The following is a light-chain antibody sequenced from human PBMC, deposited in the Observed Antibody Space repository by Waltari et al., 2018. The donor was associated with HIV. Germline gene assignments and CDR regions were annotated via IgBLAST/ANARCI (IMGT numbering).Light chain of an antibody. CDR2: NNK. J-gene: IGLJ2*01. V-gene: IGLV1-44*01. CDR3: AAWDDSLNGVV. Sequence: QSVLTQPPSASGTPGQRVTISCSGSSSNIGSNTVSWYRQLPGTAPKLLMYNNKHRPSGVPDRFSGSKSGTSASLAISGLQSEDEANYYCAAWDDSLNGVVFGGGTKLTVL. CDR1: SSNIGSNT.